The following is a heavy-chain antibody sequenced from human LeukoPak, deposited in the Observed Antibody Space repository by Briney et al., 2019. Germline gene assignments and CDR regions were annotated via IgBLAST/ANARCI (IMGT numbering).Heavy chain of an antibody. V-gene: IGHV1-2*02. J-gene: IGHJ5*02. CDR1: GYTFTGYY. CDR2: INPNSGGT. D-gene: IGHD6-13*01. Sequence: ASVKVSCKASGYTFTGYYMHWVRQAPGQGLEWMGWINPNSGGTNYAQKFQGRVTMTRDTSISTAYMELSRLRSDDTAVYYCARDLRKSSSWPNRNNWFDPWGQGTLVTVSS. CDR3: ARDLRKSSSWPNRNNWFDP.